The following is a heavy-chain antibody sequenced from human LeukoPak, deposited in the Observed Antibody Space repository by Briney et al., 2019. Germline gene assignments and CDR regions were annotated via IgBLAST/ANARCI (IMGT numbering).Heavy chain of an antibody. Sequence: GGSLRLSCAASGFTFSSYAMHWVRQAPGKGLEWVAVISYDGSNKYYADSVKGRFTISRDNSKNTLYLQMNSLRAEDTAVYYCAREWPMTPYFDYWGQGTLVTAPS. CDR2: ISYDGSNK. CDR3: AREWPMTPYFDY. D-gene: IGHD5-24*01. J-gene: IGHJ4*02. CDR1: GFTFSSYA. V-gene: IGHV3-30*04.